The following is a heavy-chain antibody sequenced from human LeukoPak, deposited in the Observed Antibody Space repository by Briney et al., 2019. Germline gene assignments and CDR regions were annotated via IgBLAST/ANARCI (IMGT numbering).Heavy chain of an antibody. J-gene: IGHJ5*02. Sequence: SETLSLTCTVSGGSISSYYWSWIRQPPGKGLEWIGYIYTSGSTNYNPPLKSRVTISEDTSKNQFSLKLSSVTAADTAVYYCARSLKTDYSNYWFDPWGQGTLVTVSS. CDR1: GGSISSYY. D-gene: IGHD4-11*01. CDR3: ARSLKTDYSNYWFDP. V-gene: IGHV4-4*09. CDR2: IYTSGST.